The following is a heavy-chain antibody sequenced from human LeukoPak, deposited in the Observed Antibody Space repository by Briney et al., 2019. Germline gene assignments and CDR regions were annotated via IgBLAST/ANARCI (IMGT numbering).Heavy chain of an antibody. J-gene: IGHJ4*02. CDR1: GFTVSSNY. Sequence: GGSLRLSCAASGFTVSSNYMSWVRQAPGKGLEWVSVIYSGGSTYYADSVKGRFTISRDNSKNTLYLQMNSLRAEDTAVYYCAREGNYDSSGYQDYWGQGTLVTVSS. CDR3: AREGNYDSSGYQDY. V-gene: IGHV3-53*01. CDR2: IYSGGST. D-gene: IGHD3-22*01.